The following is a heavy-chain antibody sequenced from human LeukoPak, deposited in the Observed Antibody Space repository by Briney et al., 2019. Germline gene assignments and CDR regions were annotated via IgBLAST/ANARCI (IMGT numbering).Heavy chain of an antibody. V-gene: IGHV4-39*01. CDR1: GGSISSSNYY. D-gene: IGHD4/OR15-4a*01. CDR3: ARHGANYDAFDI. CDR2: IYRSGST. J-gene: IGHJ3*02. Sequence: SETLSLTCTVSGGSISSSNYYWGWIRQPPEKRLEWIGSIYRSGSTLYNPSLKSRVTISLDSSKNQFSLNLNSVTAADTAVYYCARHGANYDAFDIWGQGTMVTVSS.